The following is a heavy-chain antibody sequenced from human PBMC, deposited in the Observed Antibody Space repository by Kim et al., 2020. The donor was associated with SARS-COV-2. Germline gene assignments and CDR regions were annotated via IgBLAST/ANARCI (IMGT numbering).Heavy chain of an antibody. CDR3: ARVYCGGDCYSGGYYYYGMDV. D-gene: IGHD2-21*02. CDR1: GDSVSSNSAA. V-gene: IGHV6-1*01. CDR2: TYYRSKWYN. J-gene: IGHJ6*02. Sequence: SQTLSLTCAISGDSVSSNSAAWNWIRQSPSRGLEWLGRTYYRSKWYNDYAVSVKSRITINPDTSKNQFSLQLNSVTPEDTAVYYCARVYCGGDCYSGGYYYYGMDVWGQGTTVTVSS.